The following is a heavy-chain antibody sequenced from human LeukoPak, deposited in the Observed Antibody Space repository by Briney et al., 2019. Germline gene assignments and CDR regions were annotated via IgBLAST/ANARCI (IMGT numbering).Heavy chain of an antibody. CDR1: GFTLSEYG. V-gene: IGHV3-30*02. D-gene: IGHD6-19*01. CDR2: IRYDGNKK. Sequence: GGSLRLSCAASGFTLSEYGMHWVRQAPGKGLEWVSFIRYDGNKKYCIDSVKGRFTISRDNSENTVSLQMSSVRVEDTAVYYCARNSGWFDSSGYYFHFWGQGTLVTVSS. CDR3: ARNSGWFDSSGYYFHF. J-gene: IGHJ4*02.